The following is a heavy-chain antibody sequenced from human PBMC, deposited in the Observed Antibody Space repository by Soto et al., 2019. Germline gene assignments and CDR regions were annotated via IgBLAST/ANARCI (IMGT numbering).Heavy chain of an antibody. CDR2: IYYSGST. Sequence: ASETLSLTCTVSGGSISSYYWSWIRQPPGKGLEWIGYIYYSGSTSYNPSLKSRVTISVDTSKNQFSLKLSSVTAADTAVYYCARASVWDYYYYYMDVWGKGTTVTVSS. V-gene: IGHV4-59*08. CDR3: ARASVWDYYYYYMDV. D-gene: IGHD1-26*01. CDR1: GGSISSYY. J-gene: IGHJ6*03.